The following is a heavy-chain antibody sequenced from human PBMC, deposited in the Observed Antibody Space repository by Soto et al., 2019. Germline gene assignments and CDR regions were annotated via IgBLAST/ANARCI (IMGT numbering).Heavy chain of an antibody. CDR1: GFTFSSYG. CDR2: ISYDGSNK. CDR3: ATPLTYYYDSSSFDI. V-gene: IGHV3-30*03. D-gene: IGHD3-22*01. Sequence: GESLKISCAASGFTFSSYGMHWVRQAPGKGLEWVAVISYDGSNKYYADSVKGRFTISRDNSKNTLYLRMNSLRAEDTAVYYCATPLTYYYDSSSFDIWGQGTMVTVSS. J-gene: IGHJ3*02.